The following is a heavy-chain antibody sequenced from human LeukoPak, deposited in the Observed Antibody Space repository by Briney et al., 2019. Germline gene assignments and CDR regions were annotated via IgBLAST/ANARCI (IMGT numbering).Heavy chain of an antibody. D-gene: IGHD2-15*01. CDR1: GASIRSGDYY. Sequence: PSQTLSLTCTVSGASIRSGDYYWSWIRQPPGKGREWIGYIYDSGSTYYNPSLKSRITISVDTSENRFSLKLSSVTATDTAVYYCARDCSGGSCYGAFDIWGQGTMVTVSS. CDR2: IYDSGST. CDR3: ARDCSGGSCYGAFDI. V-gene: IGHV4-30-4*01. J-gene: IGHJ3*02.